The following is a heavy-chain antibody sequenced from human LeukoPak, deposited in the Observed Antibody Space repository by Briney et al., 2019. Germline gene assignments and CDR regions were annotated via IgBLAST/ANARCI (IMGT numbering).Heavy chain of an antibody. CDR2: ISSSSSSYK. D-gene: IGHD5-12*01. CDR3: ARENVDIVATTEKYGMDV. Sequence: GGSLRLSCAASGFTFSSYSMNWVRQAPGKGLEWVSSISSSSSSYKYYADSVKGRFTISRDNAKNSLYLQMNSLRAEDSAVYYCARENVDIVATTEKYGMDVWGQGTTVTVSS. J-gene: IGHJ6*02. CDR1: GFTFSSYS. V-gene: IGHV3-21*01.